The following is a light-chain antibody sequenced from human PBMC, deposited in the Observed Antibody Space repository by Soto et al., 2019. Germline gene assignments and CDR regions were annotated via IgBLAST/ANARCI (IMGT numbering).Light chain of an antibody. Sequence: DIQLTQSPSFLSASVGDRVTITCRASQGISSYLAWYQQKPGKAPKLLIYAASTLQSGVPSRFSGSGSGTXXXXXIXSLQPEDFATYYCQQLNSYPLTFGGGTKVEIK. CDR3: QQLNSYPLT. CDR1: QGISSY. J-gene: IGKJ4*01. CDR2: AAS. V-gene: IGKV1-9*01.